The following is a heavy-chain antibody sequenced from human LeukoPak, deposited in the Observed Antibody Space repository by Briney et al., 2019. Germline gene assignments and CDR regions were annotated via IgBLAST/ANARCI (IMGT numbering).Heavy chain of an antibody. D-gene: IGHD3-22*01. CDR1: GYTFTSYY. V-gene: IGHV1-46*01. CDR2: INASGGST. Sequence: ASVTVSCKACGYTFTSYYMHWVRQAPGHGLEGMGIINASGGSTSYAQKFQGRVTMTRDTSTSTVYMELSSLRSEDTAVYYCARGRGYYEEEVGYWGQGTLVTVSS. CDR3: ARGRGYYEEEVGY. J-gene: IGHJ4*02.